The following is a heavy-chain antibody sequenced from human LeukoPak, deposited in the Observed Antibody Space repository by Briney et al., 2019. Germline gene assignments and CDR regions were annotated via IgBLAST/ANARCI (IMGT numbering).Heavy chain of an antibody. D-gene: IGHD4-17*01. CDR2: ISSSSSYI. CDR3: ARDSYGDYFYDY. CDR1: GFTFSSYS. V-gene: IGHV3-21*01. Sequence: GGSLRLSCAASGFTFSSYSMNWVRQAPGKGLEWVSSISSSSSYIYYADSVKGRFTISRDNAKNSLYLQMNSLRAEDTAVYYCARDSYGDYFYDYWGQGTLVTVSS. J-gene: IGHJ4*02.